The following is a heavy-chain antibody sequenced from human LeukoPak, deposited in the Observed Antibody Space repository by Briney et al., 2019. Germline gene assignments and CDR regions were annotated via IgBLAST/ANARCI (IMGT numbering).Heavy chain of an antibody. J-gene: IGHJ4*02. V-gene: IGHV3-21*01. D-gene: IGHD1-26*01. CDR1: GFSFSSYT. Sequence: GGSLRLSCAASGFSFSSYTMNWVRQAPGKGLEWVSSISRSRSYVYYADSVKGRFTISRGNAKNSLYLQMNSLRAEDTAVYYCASEGVGALDYWGQGTLVTVSS. CDR2: ISRSRSYV. CDR3: ASEGVGALDY.